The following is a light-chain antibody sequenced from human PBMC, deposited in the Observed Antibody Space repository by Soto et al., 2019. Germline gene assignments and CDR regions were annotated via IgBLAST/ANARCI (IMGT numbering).Light chain of an antibody. V-gene: IGKV1-33*01. J-gene: IGKJ3*01. Sequence: DIQMTQSPSSLSASVGDRVTITCRASQDISNYLNWFQQKPGKAPKLLIDDASILETGGPSRISGSGSETDFSFTISGLLPADISTYYCYQYDNLPPWTFGHGTKVDI. CDR1: QDISNY. CDR2: DAS. CDR3: YQYDNLPPWT.